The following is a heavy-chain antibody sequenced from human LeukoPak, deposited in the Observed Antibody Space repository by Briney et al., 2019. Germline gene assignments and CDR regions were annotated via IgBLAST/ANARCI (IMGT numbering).Heavy chain of an antibody. J-gene: IGHJ4*02. V-gene: IGHV3-74*01. D-gene: IGHD3-3*01. Sequence: GGPLRLSCAASGFTFSSYWMHWVRQAPGKGLVWVSRINSDGSSTSYADSVKGRFTISRDNAKNTLYLQMNSLRAEDTAVYYCAKASHITIFGVVISTYFDYWGQGTLVTVSS. CDR1: GFTFSSYW. CDR2: INSDGSST. CDR3: AKASHITIFGVVISTYFDY.